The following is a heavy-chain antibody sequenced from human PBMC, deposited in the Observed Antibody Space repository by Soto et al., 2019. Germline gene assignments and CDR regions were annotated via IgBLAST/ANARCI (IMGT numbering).Heavy chain of an antibody. Sequence: QVHLVQSGAEVKKPGASVKVSCKASGYSFTDSYMHWVRQAPGQGLEWLGWINPNTGDTDYAQIFQGRVSLTRDTSTSTAYMEMTRLTSDDTAVYYCAKDPPRGVQLVVGDFWGQGTLVTVSS. CDR3: AKDPPRGVQLVVGDF. CDR2: INPNTGDT. J-gene: IGHJ4*02. D-gene: IGHD3-10*01. CDR1: GYSFTDSY. V-gene: IGHV1-2*02.